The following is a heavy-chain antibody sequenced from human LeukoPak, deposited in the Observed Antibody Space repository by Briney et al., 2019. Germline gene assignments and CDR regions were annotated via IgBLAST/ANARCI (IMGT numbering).Heavy chain of an antibody. Sequence: PSETLSLTCTVSGGSFSGPYWSWIQQTPGKGLEWIGYIYHNGDTRYNPSLKSRVTMSVDTSKNQFSLKLNSVTPADTAVYYCARDGYGPTDFWGKGSLVTVSS. CDR1: GGSFSGPY. CDR2: IYHNGDT. D-gene: IGHD3-10*01. V-gene: IGHV4-59*11. J-gene: IGHJ4*02. CDR3: ARDGYGPTDF.